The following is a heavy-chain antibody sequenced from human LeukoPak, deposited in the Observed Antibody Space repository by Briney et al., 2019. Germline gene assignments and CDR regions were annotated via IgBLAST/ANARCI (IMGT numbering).Heavy chain of an antibody. J-gene: IGHJ3*02. Sequence: ASETLSLTCTVSGGSISSSSYYWGWIRQPPGKGLEWIGSIYYSGSTYYNPSLKSRVTISVDTSKNQFSLKLSSVTAADTAVYYCARVQGGTADDAFDIWGQGTMVTVSS. D-gene: IGHD1-14*01. CDR1: GGSISSSSYY. V-gene: IGHV4-39*07. CDR3: ARVQGGTADDAFDI. CDR2: IYYSGST.